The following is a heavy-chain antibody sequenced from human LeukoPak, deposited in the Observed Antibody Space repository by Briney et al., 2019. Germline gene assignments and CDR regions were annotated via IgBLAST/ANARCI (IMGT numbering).Heavy chain of an antibody. V-gene: IGHV3-30*04. CDR1: GFTFSSYS. CDR3: ARERWSGYYLTPFDY. J-gene: IGHJ4*02. Sequence: GGSLRLSCVASGFTFSSYSMHWVRQAPGKGLEWVAVIANDESYNYYADSVKGRFTLTRDNSKNTLSLQMNSLRVEDTAVYYCARERWSGYYLTPFDYWGQGTLVTVSS. CDR2: IANDESYN. D-gene: IGHD3-3*01.